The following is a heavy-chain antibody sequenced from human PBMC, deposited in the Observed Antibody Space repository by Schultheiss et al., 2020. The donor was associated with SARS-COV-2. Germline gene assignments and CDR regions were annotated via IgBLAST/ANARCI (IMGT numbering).Heavy chain of an antibody. Sequence: GGSLRLSCTASGFTFGDYAMSWVRQAPGKGLEWVGFIRSKAYGGTTEYAASVKGRFTISRDDSKSIAYLQMNSLKTEDTAVYYCAKDREWSGHLHSVKYYFDYWGQGTLVTVSS. D-gene: IGHD3-3*01. J-gene: IGHJ4*02. CDR3: AKDREWSGHLHSVKYYFDY. CDR2: IRSKAYGGTT. V-gene: IGHV3-49*04. CDR1: GFTFGDYA.